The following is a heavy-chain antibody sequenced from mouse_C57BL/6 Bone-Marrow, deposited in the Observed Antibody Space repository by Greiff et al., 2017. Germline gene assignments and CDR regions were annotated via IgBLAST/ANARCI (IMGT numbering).Heavy chain of an antibody. CDR1: GYTFTSYW. CDR2: IDPSDSYT. CDR3: AREGYYYGNYWYFDV. V-gene: IGHV1-50*01. D-gene: IGHD1-1*01. Sequence: VQLQQPGAELVKPGASVKLSCKASGYTFTSYWMQWVKQRPGQGLEWIGEIDPSDSYTNYNQQFKGKATLTVDTSSSTAYMQLSSLTSEDSAVYYCAREGYYYGNYWYFDVWGTGTTVTVSS. J-gene: IGHJ1*03.